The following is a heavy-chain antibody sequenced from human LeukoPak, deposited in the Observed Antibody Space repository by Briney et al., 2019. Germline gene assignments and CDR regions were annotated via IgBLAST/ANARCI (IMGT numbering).Heavy chain of an antibody. V-gene: IGHV4-31*03. D-gene: IGHD2-21*02. CDR2: IYYSGST. J-gene: IGHJ4*02. CDR3: ARDSGHIVVVTAIPIPTGFDY. CDR1: GGSISSGGYY. Sequence: SETLSLTCTVSGGSISSGGYYWSWIRQHPGKGLEWIGYIYYSGSTYYNPSLKSRVTISVDTSKNQFSLKLSSVTAADTAVYYCARDSGHIVVVTAIPIPTGFDYWGQGTLVTVSS.